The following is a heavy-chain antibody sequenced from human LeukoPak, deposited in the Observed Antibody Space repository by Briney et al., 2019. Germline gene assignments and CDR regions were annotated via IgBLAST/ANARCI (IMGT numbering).Heavy chain of an antibody. CDR1: GYSFTSYW. J-gene: IGHJ4*02. D-gene: IGHD3-22*01. CDR2: IYPGDSDT. V-gene: IGHV5-51*01. CDR3: ATLLYYYDSSGYYGVDNVY. Sequence: GESLKISCKGSGYSFTSYWIGWVRQMPGKGLEWMGIIYPGDSDTRYSPSFQGQVTISADKSISTAYLQWSSLKASDTAMYYCATLLYYYDSSGYYGVDNVYWGQGTLVTVSS.